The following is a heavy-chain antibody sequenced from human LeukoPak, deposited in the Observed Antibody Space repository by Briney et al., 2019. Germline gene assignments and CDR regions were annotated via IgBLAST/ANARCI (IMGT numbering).Heavy chain of an antibody. CDR2: IYYSGST. D-gene: IGHD3-10*01. CDR1: GGSISSGGYY. CDR3: ARDQRRITMVRGGANAFDI. V-gene: IGHV4-31*03. Sequence: SETLSLTCTVSGGSISSGGYYWSWIRQHPGKGLEWIGYIYYSGSTYYNPSLRSRVTISVDTSKNQFSLKLSSVTAADTAVYYCARDQRRITMVRGGANAFDIWGQGTMVTVSS. J-gene: IGHJ3*02.